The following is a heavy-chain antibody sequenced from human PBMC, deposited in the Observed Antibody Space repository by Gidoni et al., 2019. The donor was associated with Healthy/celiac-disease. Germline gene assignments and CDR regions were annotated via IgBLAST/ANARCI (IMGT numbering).Heavy chain of an antibody. CDR2: IWYDGSNK. V-gene: IGHV3-33*01. J-gene: IGHJ4*02. D-gene: IGHD1-26*01. CDR1: GFTFSSYG. CDR3: AREGREMARPYDY. Sequence: QVQLVESGRGVVQPGRSLRLSCAASGFTFSSYGMHWVRQAPGKGLEWVAVIWYDGSNKYYADSVKGRFTISRDNSKNTLYLQMNSLRAEDTAVYYCAREGREMARPYDYWGQGTLVTVSS.